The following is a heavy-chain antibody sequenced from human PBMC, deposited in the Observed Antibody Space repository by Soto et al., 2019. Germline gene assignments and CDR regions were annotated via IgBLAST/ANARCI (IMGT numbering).Heavy chain of an antibody. CDR2: VYYTGST. J-gene: IGHJ4*02. Sequence: SETLSLTCTISGGSISSYYWSWIRQPPGKGLEWIGYVYYTGSTNYNPSLKSRLTISVDTSKNQFTLKLSSVTAADTAVYYCARGERSSWGSYLDYWGQGALVTVSS. CDR1: GGSISSYY. D-gene: IGHD2-15*01. CDR3: ARGERSSWGSYLDY. V-gene: IGHV4-59*01.